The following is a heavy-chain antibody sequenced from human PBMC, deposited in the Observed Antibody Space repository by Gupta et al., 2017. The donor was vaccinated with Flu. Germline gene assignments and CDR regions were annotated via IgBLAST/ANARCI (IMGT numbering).Heavy chain of an antibody. Sequence: QVTLKESGPVLVKPTETLTLTCTVSGFSLNNARMGVSWIRQPPGKALEWLAHIFSNDEKSYSTSLKSRLTISKDTSKSQVVLTMTNMDPVDTATYYCARISGMDGSSYPYYYYGMDVWGQGTTVTVSS. CDR2: IFSNDEK. CDR3: ARISGMDGSSYPYYYYGMDV. J-gene: IGHJ6*02. D-gene: IGHD6-6*01. CDR1: GFSLNNARMG. V-gene: IGHV2-26*01.